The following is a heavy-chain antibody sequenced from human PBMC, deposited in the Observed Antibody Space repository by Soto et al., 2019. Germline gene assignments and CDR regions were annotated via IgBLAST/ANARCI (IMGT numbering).Heavy chain of an antibody. D-gene: IGHD3-3*02. CDR3: ARERHSSGVGYYYYYMDV. Sequence: ASVKVSCKASGYTFTSYDINWVRQAIGQGLEWMGWMSPNTGNTGYAQKFQGRVTMTRGTSISTAYMELRSLRSDDTAVYYCARERHSSGVGYYYYYMDVWGKGTTVTVSS. V-gene: IGHV1-8*01. J-gene: IGHJ6*03. CDR2: MSPNTGNT. CDR1: GYTFTSYD.